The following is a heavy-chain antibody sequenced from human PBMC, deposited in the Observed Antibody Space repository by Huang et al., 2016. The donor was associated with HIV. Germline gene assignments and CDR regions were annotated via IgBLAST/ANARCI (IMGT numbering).Heavy chain of an antibody. CDR2: IRYDGTNK. CDR3: AKPVSGSYTGFNY. J-gene: IGHJ4*02. Sequence: QVQLVESGGGVVQPGGSLRLSCAASGFTFSSYGIHWVRQAPGKGLEWVAFIRYDGTNKYDADSVKGRFTSSRDNSKNTLYLQVNSLRADDTAVYYCAKPVSGSYTGFNYWGQGTLVTVSS. D-gene: IGHD1-26*01. V-gene: IGHV3-30*02. CDR1: GFTFSSYG.